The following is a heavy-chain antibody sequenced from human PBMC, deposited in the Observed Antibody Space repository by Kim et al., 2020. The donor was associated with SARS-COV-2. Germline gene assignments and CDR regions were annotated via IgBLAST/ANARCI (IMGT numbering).Heavy chain of an antibody. V-gene: IGHV3-73*01. CDR3: TRFGVRGFDY. Sequence: GGSLRLSCAASGFTFSGSPMHWVRQASGKGLEWVGRIRSRPNNYATAYAASVKGRFIISRDDSKNTAYLQMNSLKTEDTAVYYCTRFGVRGFDYWGQGTL. D-gene: IGHD3-10*01. CDR1: GFTFSGSP. CDR2: IRSRPNNYAT. J-gene: IGHJ4*02.